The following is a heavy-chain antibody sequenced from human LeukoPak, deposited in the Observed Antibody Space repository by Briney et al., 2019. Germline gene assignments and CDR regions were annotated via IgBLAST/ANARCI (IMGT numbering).Heavy chain of an antibody. V-gene: IGHV3-48*01. CDR3: ARGGAYSDYGFYPLD. D-gene: IGHD5-12*01. Sequence: GGSLILSCAASGFAFSGYSMNWVRQAPGKGLEWVSYIYSSGDTLYYADSVKGRFTISRDNAKNSQYLQMNSLRAEDTAVYYCARGGAYSDYGFYPLDWGQGTLVSVSS. CDR1: GFAFSGYS. J-gene: IGHJ4*02. CDR2: IYSSGDTL.